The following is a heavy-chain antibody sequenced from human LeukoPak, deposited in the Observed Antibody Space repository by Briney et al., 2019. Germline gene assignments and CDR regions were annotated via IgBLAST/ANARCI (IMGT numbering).Heavy chain of an antibody. CDR2: ISWNSGSI. CDR3: AKDLTAAGIGGPFDP. Sequence: GGSLRLSCAASGFTFDDYAMHWVRQAPGKGLEWVSGISWNSGSIGYADSVKGRFTISRDNAKNSLYLQMNSLRAEDTALYYCAKDLTAAGIGGPFDPWGQGTLVTVSS. CDR1: GFTFDDYA. D-gene: IGHD6-13*01. V-gene: IGHV3-9*01. J-gene: IGHJ5*02.